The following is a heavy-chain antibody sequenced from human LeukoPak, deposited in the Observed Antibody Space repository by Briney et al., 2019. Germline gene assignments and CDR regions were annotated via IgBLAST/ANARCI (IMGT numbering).Heavy chain of an antibody. J-gene: IGHJ4*02. CDR1: GFTLSSYA. V-gene: IGHV3-23*01. Sequence: PGGSLRLSCAASGFTLSSYAMSWVRQAPGKGLEWVSAISGSAPSTYSAVSVKCPFTISRDNSKNTLYLQMCSLRAEDTAVYYCTKALVRWQQLVLVDYWGQGTRVTVSS. CDR2: ISGSAPST. CDR3: TKALVRWQQLVLVDY. D-gene: IGHD6-13*01.